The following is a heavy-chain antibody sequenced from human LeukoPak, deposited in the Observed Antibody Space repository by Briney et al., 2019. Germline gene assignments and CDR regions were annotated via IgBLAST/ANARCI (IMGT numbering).Heavy chain of an antibody. CDR1: GGSISSYY. J-gene: IGHJ5*02. CDR3: ARDKGSSSGYNWFDP. CDR2: IYTSGST. D-gene: IGHD6-6*01. Sequence: SETLSLTCTVSGGSISSYYWSCIRQPAGKGLEWIGRIYTSGSTNYNPSLKSQVTMSVDTSKNQFSLKLSSVTAADTAVYYCARDKGSSSGYNWFDPWGQGTLVTVSS. V-gene: IGHV4-4*07.